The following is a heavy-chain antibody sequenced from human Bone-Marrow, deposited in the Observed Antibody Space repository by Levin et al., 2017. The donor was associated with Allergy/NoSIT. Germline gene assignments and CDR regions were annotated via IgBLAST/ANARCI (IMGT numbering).Heavy chain of an antibody. Sequence: GESLKISCAASGFTFSSFAMHWVRQAPGNGLEWVAVISSDGSNKYSADSVWGRFTISRDNSKNTLYLQINSLRPDDTAVYYCAKGGTNIVGYGLDVWGQGTTVTVSS. J-gene: IGHJ6*02. CDR3: AKGGTNIVGYGLDV. CDR2: ISSDGSNK. V-gene: IGHV3-30*04. CDR1: GFTFSSFA. D-gene: IGHD2-21*01.